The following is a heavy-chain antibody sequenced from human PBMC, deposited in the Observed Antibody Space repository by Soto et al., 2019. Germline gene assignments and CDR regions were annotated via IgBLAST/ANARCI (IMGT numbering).Heavy chain of an antibody. CDR1: GGTFSSYA. CDR2: IIPIFGTA. J-gene: IGHJ4*02. Sequence: QVQLVQSGAEVKKPGSSVKVSCKASGGTFSSYAISWVRQAPGQGLEWMGGIIPIFGTANYAQKFQGRVTITADESTSTAYMELSSLRSEDTAVYYCAREVVGYSISSSPYYFDYWGQGTLVTVSS. D-gene: IGHD6-6*01. CDR3: AREVVGYSISSSPYYFDY. V-gene: IGHV1-69*01.